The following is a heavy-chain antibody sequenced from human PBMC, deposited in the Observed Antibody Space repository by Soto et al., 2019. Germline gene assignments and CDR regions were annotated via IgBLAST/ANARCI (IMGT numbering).Heavy chain of an antibody. J-gene: IGHJ4*02. CDR2: IIPILGIA. Sequence: ASVKVSCKASGGTFSSYTISWVRQAPGQGLEWMGRIIPILGIANYAQKFQGRVTITADKSTSTAYMELSSLRSEDTAVYYCVSGGIGGVIVMPLWGQGTLVTVSS. D-gene: IGHD3-16*02. V-gene: IGHV1-69*02. CDR3: VSGGIGGVIVMPL. CDR1: GGTFSSYT.